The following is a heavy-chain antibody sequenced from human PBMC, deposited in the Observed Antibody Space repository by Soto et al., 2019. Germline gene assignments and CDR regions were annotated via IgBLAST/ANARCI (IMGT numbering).Heavy chain of an antibody. D-gene: IGHD6-13*01. CDR3: ASVLAAAGTGPFGY. J-gene: IGHJ4*02. Sequence: GASVKVSCKASGYTFTSYYMHWVRQAPGQGLEWMGIINPSGGNTKYSQKFQGRVTITRDTSASTAYMELSSLRSEDTAAYYCASVLAAAGTGPFGYWGQGTLVTVSS. V-gene: IGHV1-46*01. CDR2: INPSGGNT. CDR1: GYTFTSYY.